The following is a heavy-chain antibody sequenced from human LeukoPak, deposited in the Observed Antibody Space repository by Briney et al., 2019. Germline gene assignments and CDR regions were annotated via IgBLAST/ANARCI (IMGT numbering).Heavy chain of an antibody. D-gene: IGHD6-13*01. Sequence: PSETLSLTCTVSGDSISSSDYYWSWIRQPPGKGLEWIGYIYYSGSTSYNPSLKSRITISVDTSKNQFSLKLSSVTAADTAVYYCARRPRWGSSWYWFDPWGQGTLVTVSS. CDR3: ARRPRWGSSWYWFDP. V-gene: IGHV4-30-4*01. J-gene: IGHJ5*02. CDR1: GDSISSSDYY. CDR2: IYYSGST.